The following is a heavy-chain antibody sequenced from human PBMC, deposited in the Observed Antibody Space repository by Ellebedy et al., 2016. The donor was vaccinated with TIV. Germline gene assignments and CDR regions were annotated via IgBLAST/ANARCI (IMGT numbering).Heavy chain of an antibody. CDR1: GFTFSSYA. Sequence: GESLKISCAVSGFTFSSYAMSWVRQAPGKGLEWVSIISSSGKSIYYAHSVKGRFTISRDNAKNSLYLQMNSLGAEDSAVYYCARVLRAGQELDYWGQGTPVTVSS. V-gene: IGHV3-48*04. CDR2: ISSSGKSI. J-gene: IGHJ4*02. D-gene: IGHD1-1*01. CDR3: ARVLRAGQELDY.